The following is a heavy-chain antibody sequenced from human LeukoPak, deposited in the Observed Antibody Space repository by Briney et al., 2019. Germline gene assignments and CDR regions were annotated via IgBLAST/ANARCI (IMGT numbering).Heavy chain of an antibody. V-gene: IGHV4-34*01. CDR1: GGPFSGYY. CDR3: ARGRQEISMILVVMTGVSYYLDI. CDR2: INPSGST. D-gene: IGHD3-22*01. Sequence: SETLSLTCAVYGGPFSGYYWTWIRQSPGKGLEWIGEINPSGSTYYNPSLKSRLTISRDTSKNQFSLRLSSVTAADTAVYYCARGRQEISMILVVMTGVSYYLDIWGKGTTVTVS. J-gene: IGHJ6*03.